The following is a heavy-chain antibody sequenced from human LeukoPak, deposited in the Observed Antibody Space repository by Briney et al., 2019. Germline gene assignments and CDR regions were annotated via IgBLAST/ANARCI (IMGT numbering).Heavy chain of an antibody. CDR1: GFTFSSYG. J-gene: IGHJ4*02. V-gene: IGHV3-30*03. D-gene: IGHD1-1*01. CDR2: ISYDGSNK. CDR3: ARGTTVAFDY. Sequence: GGPLRLSCAASGFTFSSYGMHWVRQAPGKGLEWVAVISYDGSNKYYADSVKGRFTISRDNPKNTLYLQMNSLRAEDTAVYYCARGTTVAFDYWGQGTLVTVSS.